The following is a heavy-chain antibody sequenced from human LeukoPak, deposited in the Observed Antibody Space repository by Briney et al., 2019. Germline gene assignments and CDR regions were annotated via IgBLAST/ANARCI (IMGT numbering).Heavy chain of an antibody. D-gene: IGHD3-22*01. J-gene: IGHJ4*02. V-gene: IGHV3-23*01. Sequence: GGSLRLSCAVSGFPLSSYAMSWVRQAPGKGLEWVSATSSSDAGTYYADSVRGRFTISRDNSKNTLYLQMNSLRAEDTAVYYCAKDRDYYDSSGYLDYWGQGTLVTVSS. CDR3: AKDRDYYDSSGYLDY. CDR1: GFPLSSYA. CDR2: TSSSDAGT.